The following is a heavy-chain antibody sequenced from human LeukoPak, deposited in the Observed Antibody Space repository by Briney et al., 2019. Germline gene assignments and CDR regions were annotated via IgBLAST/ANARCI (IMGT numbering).Heavy chain of an antibody. V-gene: IGHV1-18*04. Sequence: ASVKVSCKASGYTFTSYGISWVRQAPEQGLEWMGWISAYNGNTNYAQKLQGRVTMTTDTSTSTAYMDLRSLRSDDTAVYYCASQPYYYGSGGGRFDYWGQGTLVTVSS. CDR1: GYTFTSYG. CDR2: ISAYNGNT. D-gene: IGHD3-10*01. J-gene: IGHJ4*02. CDR3: ASQPYYYGSGGGRFDY.